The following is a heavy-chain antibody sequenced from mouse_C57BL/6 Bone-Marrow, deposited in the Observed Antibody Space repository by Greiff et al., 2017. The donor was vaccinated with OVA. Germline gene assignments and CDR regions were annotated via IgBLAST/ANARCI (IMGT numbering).Heavy chain of an antibody. CDR1: GYAFSSYW. CDR2: IYPGDGDT. J-gene: IGHJ1*03. CDR3: ARPLLGWYFGV. D-gene: IGHD3-3*01. V-gene: IGHV1-80*01. Sequence: VQLQQSGAELVKPGASVKISCKASGYAFSSYWMNWVKQRPGQGLEWIGQIYPGDGDTNYNGKFKGKATLTAAKSSSTAYMQLSSLTSEDSAVYFCARPLLGWYFGVWGTGTTVTVSS.